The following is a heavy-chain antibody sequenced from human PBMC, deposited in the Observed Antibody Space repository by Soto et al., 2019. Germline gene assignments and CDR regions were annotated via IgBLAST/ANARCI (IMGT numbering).Heavy chain of an antibody. D-gene: IGHD1-26*01. Sequence: LSLTCAISGDSVSSKSAAWNWIRQSPSRGLEWLGRTYYRSKWSTDYAVSVKSRITINPDTSKNQFSLHLNSVTPEDTAVYYCTRALSGSYDSWGQGTLVTVSS. CDR3: TRALSGSYDS. V-gene: IGHV6-1*01. CDR2: TYYRSKWST. J-gene: IGHJ5*01. CDR1: GDSVSSKSAA.